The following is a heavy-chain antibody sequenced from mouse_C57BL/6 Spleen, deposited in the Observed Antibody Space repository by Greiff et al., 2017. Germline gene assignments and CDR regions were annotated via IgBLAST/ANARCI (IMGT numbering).Heavy chain of an antibody. J-gene: IGHJ4*01. CDR1: GYSFTDYN. Sequence: EVQLKESGPELVKPGASVKISCKASGYSFTDYNMTWVKQSNGKSLEWIGVINPNYGTTSYNQKFKGKATLTVDQSSSTAYMQINSLTSEDSAVYYCAKIHGYYVGYAMGYWGQGTSVTVSS. D-gene: IGHD2-3*01. CDR3: AKIHGYYVGYAMGY. V-gene: IGHV1-39*01. CDR2: INPNYGTT.